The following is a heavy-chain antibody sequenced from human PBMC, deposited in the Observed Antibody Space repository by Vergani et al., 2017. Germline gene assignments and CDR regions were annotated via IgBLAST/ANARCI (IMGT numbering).Heavy chain of an antibody. D-gene: IGHD3-22*01. J-gene: IGHJ4*02. Sequence: DVHLAESGGGFFQPGGSLRLSCSASGFSFNSYWMHWVRQVPGKGLEWVSGISGSGVSAYYTDSVKGRFTISRDNSKNMLFLQMNNLRTEDTAIYYCTRGWYYDSIAYWAYWGQGTLVTVSS. V-gene: IGHV3-23*04. CDR2: ISGSGVSA. CDR3: TRGWYYDSIAYWAY. CDR1: GFSFNSYW.